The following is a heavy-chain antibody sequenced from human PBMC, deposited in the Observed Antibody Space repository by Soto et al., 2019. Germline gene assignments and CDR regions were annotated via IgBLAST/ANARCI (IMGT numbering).Heavy chain of an antibody. CDR3: ARNKIDMATIYADY. Sequence: SETLSLTCTVSGGSISSGDYYWSWIRQPPGKGLEWIGYIYYSGNTYYNPSLKSRVTVSVDTSKNQFSLKLSSVTAADTAVYFCARNKIDMATIYADYWGQGTLVTVSS. CDR1: GGSISSGDYY. D-gene: IGHD5-12*01. CDR2: IYYSGNT. J-gene: IGHJ4*02. V-gene: IGHV4-30-4*01.